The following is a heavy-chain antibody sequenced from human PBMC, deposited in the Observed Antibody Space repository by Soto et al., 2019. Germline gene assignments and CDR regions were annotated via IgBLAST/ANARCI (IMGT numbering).Heavy chain of an antibody. CDR1: GGPISSYY. CDR3: ARGSSGWPPRIDY. J-gene: IGHJ4*02. D-gene: IGHD6-19*01. CDR2: IYYSGST. Sequence: QVQLQESGPGLVKPSETLSLNCTVSGGPISSYYWSWIRQSPGKGLGWIGYIYYSGSTNYNPPRRRRVTIAVDTSKNHFSLELSSVTAAEKAVYYCARGSSGWPPRIDYWGQGTLVTVSS. V-gene: IGHV4-59*01.